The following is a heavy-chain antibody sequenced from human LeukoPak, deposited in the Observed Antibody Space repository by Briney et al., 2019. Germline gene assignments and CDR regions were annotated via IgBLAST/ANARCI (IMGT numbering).Heavy chain of an antibody. CDR3: ARDGKGPGYYFDY. J-gene: IGHJ4*02. D-gene: IGHD1-14*01. Sequence: GGSLRFSCAASGFTFSSYGMHWVRQAPGKGLEWVAVIWYDGSNKYYADSVKGRFTISRDNSKNTLYLQMNSLRAEDTAVYYCARDGKGPGYYFDYWGQGTLVTVSS. CDR1: GFTFSSYG. V-gene: IGHV3-33*01. CDR2: IWYDGSNK.